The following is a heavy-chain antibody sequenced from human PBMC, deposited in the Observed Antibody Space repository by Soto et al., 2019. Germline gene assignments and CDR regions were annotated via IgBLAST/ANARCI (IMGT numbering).Heavy chain of an antibody. J-gene: IGHJ5*02. CDR2: IIPIIGPA. CDR3: ARDLGTTIAGPPRRETYGGLDP. V-gene: IGHV1-69*01. Sequence: QVQLVQSGAEVKRPGSSVKLSCKASGGTFTYYGISWVRQAPGQGLEWMGGIIPIIGPATYAQKFQGRVTITADQSTSTAYMELSSLGSEATALYYCARDLGTTIAGPPRRETYGGLDPWGQGTLVTVSS. D-gene: IGHD3-22*01. CDR1: GGTFTYYG.